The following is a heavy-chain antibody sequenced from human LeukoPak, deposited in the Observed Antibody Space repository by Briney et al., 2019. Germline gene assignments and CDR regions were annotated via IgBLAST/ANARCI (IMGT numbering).Heavy chain of an antibody. D-gene: IGHD6-13*01. J-gene: IGHJ3*02. Sequence: SETLSLTCAVYGGSFSGYYWSWSRQPPGKGLEWIGEINHSGSTNYNPSLKSRVTISVDTSKNQFSLKLSSVTAADTAVYYCARGFYEQQGTQGAFDIWGQGTMVTVSS. CDR3: ARGFYEQQGTQGAFDI. CDR1: GGSFSGYY. V-gene: IGHV4-34*01. CDR2: INHSGST.